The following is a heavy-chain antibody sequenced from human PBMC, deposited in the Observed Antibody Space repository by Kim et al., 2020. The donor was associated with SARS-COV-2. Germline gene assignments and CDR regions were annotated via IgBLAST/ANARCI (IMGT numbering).Heavy chain of an antibody. CDR1: GFTFSDYA. V-gene: IGHV3-23*01. J-gene: IGHJ5*02. CDR2: ISGSGGST. Sequence: GGSLRLSCAASGFTFSDYAMTWVRQTPGKGLEWVSVISGSGGSTYYADSVKGRFTISRDNFKNTLYLQMNSLRADDTAVLYCAKGWGFSILGGIDPWGQGTLVTVSS. D-gene: IGHD3-3*02. CDR3: AKGWGFSILGGIDP.